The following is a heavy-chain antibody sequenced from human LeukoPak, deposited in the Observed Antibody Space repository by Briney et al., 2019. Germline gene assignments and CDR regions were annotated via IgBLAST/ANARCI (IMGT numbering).Heavy chain of an antibody. D-gene: IGHD2-2*01. CDR3: ARDAGHQLSRRNYYAMDV. J-gene: IGHJ6*02. CDR2: IYYGGSS. Sequence: SETLSLTCTVSGGSISSSSYYWGWIRQPPGKGLEWIGSIYYGGSSYYNPSLNSRVTISVDTSNNQFSLKVKSVTAADTAVYYCARDAGHQLSRRNYYAMDVWGQGTTVTVSS. V-gene: IGHV4-39*07. CDR1: GGSISSSSYY.